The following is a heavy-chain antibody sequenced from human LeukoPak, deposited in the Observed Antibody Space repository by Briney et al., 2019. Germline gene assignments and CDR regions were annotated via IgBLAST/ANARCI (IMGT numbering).Heavy chain of an antibody. CDR2: IRPEGTTT. CDR3: ARDLDWILFDY. D-gene: IGHD3-9*01. Sequence: GGSLRLSCAASGFTLSSYWMHWVRQAPGKGLVWVARIRPEGTTTAYADSVKGRFTISRDNAKNTLFLQMNSLSAEDTAVYYCARDLDWILFDYWGQGTLVTVSS. V-gene: IGHV3-74*03. CDR1: GFTLSSYW. J-gene: IGHJ4*02.